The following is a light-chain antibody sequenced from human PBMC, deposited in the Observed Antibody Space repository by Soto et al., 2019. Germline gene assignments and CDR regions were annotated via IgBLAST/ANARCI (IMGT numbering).Light chain of an antibody. CDR2: KAS. CDR3: QQYHTWPVS. J-gene: IGKJ5*01. CDR1: QTISSW. V-gene: IGKV1-5*03. Sequence: DIQMTQSPSTLSGSVGDRVTITCRASQTISSWLAWYQQKPGKAPKLLIYKASTLKSGVASRFSGSGSGLEFTLPISSLQSEDVALYYCQQYHTWPVSLGQVTRLDSK.